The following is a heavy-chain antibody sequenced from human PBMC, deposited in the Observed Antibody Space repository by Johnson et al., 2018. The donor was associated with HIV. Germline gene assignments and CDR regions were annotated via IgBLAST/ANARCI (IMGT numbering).Heavy chain of an antibody. CDR3: ARARGDFWSGYPAFDI. Sequence: VQLVESGGGVVQPGRSLRLSCAASAFTFSSYAMHWVRQAPGKGLEYVSAISSNGGSKYYANSVKGRFTISRDNSKNTLYLQMGSLRAEDMAVYYCARARGDFWSGYPAFDIWGQGTMVTVAS. D-gene: IGHD3-3*01. CDR1: AFTFSSYA. V-gene: IGHV3-64*01. J-gene: IGHJ3*02. CDR2: ISSNGGSK.